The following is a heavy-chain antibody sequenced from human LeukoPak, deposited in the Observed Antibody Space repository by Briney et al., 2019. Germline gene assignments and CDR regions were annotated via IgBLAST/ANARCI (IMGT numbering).Heavy chain of an antibody. CDR2: ISYDGSNK. CDR3: AKVFLIKLATVTIFDY. J-gene: IGHJ4*02. V-gene: IGHV3-30*18. CDR1: GFTFSSYG. D-gene: IGHD4-17*01. Sequence: GGSLRLSCAASGFTFSSYGMHWVRQAPGKGLEWVAVISYDGSNKYYADSVKGRFTISRDNSKNTLYLQMNSLRAEDTAVYYCAKVFLIKLATVTIFDYWDQGTLVTVSS.